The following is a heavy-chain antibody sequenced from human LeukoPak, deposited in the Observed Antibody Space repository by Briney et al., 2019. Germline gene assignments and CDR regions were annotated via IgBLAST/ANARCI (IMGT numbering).Heavy chain of an antibody. CDR1: GGSISSYY. CDR2: IYYSGST. Sequence: PSETLSLTCTVSGGSISSYYWSWIRQPPGKGLEWIGYIYYSGSTNYNLSLKSRVTISVDTSKNQFSLKLSSVTAADTAVYYCARVGAARGEDFDYWGQGILVTVSS. J-gene: IGHJ4*02. CDR3: ARVGAARGEDFDY. D-gene: IGHD3-10*01. V-gene: IGHV4-59*01.